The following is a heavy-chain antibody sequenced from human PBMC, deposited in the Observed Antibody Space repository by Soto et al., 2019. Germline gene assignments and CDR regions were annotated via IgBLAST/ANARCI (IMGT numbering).Heavy chain of an antibody. CDR3: ARQVRGVIITKSNYYHYYYYMDV. V-gene: IGHV4-59*08. D-gene: IGHD3-10*01. CDR1: GGSISSYY. J-gene: IGHJ6*03. CDR2: IYYSGTT. Sequence: QVQLQESGPGLVKPSETLSLTCTVSGGSISSYYWSWIRQPPGKGLEWIGYIYYSGTTNYNPSLKSRVTISVDTSKNQFSLKLSSVTAADTAVYYCARQVRGVIITKSNYYHYYYYMDVWGKGTTVTVS.